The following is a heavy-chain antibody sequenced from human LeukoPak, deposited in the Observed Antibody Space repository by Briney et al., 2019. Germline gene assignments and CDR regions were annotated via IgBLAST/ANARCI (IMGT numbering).Heavy chain of an antibody. J-gene: IGHJ4*02. CDR1: GGSFSGYY. D-gene: IGHD6-6*01. CDR3: ARGLVSSSSDRYFNY. CDR2: INHSGST. V-gene: IGHV4-34*01. Sequence: SETLSLTCAVYGGSFSGYYWSWIRQPPGKGLEWIGEINHSGSTNYNPSLKSRVTISVDTSKNQFSLKLSSVTAADTAVYYCARGLVSSSSDRYFNYRGQGTLVTVSS.